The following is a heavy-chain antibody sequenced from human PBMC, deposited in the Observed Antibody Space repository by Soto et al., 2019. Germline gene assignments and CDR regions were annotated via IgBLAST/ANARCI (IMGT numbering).Heavy chain of an antibody. CDR1: GFSLSTSGVG. D-gene: IGHD3-22*01. CDR2: IYWDDDK. Sequence: SGPTLVNPTQTLTLTCTFSGFSLSTSGVGVGWIRQPPGKALEWLGFIYWDDDKRYSPSLKNRLTITKDTSKNQMILTMTNMDPVDTATYYCAHTTYYDSGGNTGNGAFDVWGQGTMVTVSS. CDR3: AHTTYYDSGGNTGNGAFDV. V-gene: IGHV2-5*02. J-gene: IGHJ3*01.